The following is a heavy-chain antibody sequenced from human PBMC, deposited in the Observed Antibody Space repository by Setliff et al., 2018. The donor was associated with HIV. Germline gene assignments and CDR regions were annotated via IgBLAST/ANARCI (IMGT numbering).Heavy chain of an antibody. CDR2: MNPNSGNT. CDR3: ARDDGSGRHLLDY. Sequence: ASVKVSCKASGYTFTSYDINWVRQATGQGLEWMAWMNPNSGNTGYTQKFQGRVTITRNTSITTAYMELSSLRSEDTAIYYCARDDGSGRHLLDYWGQGTLVTVSS. J-gene: IGHJ4*02. V-gene: IGHV1-8*03. D-gene: IGHD3-10*01. CDR1: GYTFTSYD.